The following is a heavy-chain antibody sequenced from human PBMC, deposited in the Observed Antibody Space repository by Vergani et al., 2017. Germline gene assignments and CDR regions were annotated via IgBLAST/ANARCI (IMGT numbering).Heavy chain of an antibody. D-gene: IGHD2-2*01. Sequence: EVQLLESGGGLVRLGGSLRLSFSASGFTFSSYAMSWVRQAPGKGLGWVSAFSGSGGSTYYADSVKGRFTISRDNSKNTLYLQMNSLRAEDTAVCYCAKALGIVVVPAAMRNWGQGTLVTVSS. CDR1: GFTFSSYA. CDR2: FSGSGGST. J-gene: IGHJ4*02. V-gene: IGHV3-23*01. CDR3: AKALGIVVVPAAMRN.